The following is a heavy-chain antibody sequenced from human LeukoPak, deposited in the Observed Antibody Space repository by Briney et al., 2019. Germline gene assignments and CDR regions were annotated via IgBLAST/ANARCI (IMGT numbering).Heavy chain of an antibody. CDR3: GRVSWDSGDED. CDR2: INEDGSEK. Sequence: PGGSLRLSCVASGFTFSVYWVSWVRQAPGKGLEWVANINEDGSEKYYVDSVKGRFTISRDNAKKSLYLQMNSLRAEDTAVYYCGRVSWDSGDEDWGQGTLVTVSS. J-gene: IGHJ4*02. CDR1: GFTFSVYW. D-gene: IGHD1-26*01. V-gene: IGHV3-7*01.